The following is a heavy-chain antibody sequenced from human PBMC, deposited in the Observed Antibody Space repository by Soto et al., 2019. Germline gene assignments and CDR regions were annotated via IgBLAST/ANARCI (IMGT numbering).Heavy chain of an antibody. V-gene: IGHV4-30-2*01. J-gene: IGHJ5*02. CDR3: ARVPSP. Sequence: PSEKLSLTCAVSGGSISSGGYSWSWIRQPPGKGLEWIGYIYHSGSTYYNPSLKSRVTISVDRSKNQFSLKLSSMTAADTAVYYCARVPSPWGQGTLVTVSS. CDR2: IYHSGST. CDR1: GGSISSGGYS.